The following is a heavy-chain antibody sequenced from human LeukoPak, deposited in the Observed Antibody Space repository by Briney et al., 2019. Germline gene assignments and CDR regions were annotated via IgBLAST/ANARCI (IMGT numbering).Heavy chain of an antibody. CDR3: AKENYDFSHYFDY. V-gene: IGHV3-30*18. CDR2: ISYDGTDK. CDR1: GFTFSSYD. J-gene: IGHJ4*02. Sequence: PGGSLRLSCAASGFTFSSYDIHWVRQAPGKGLEWVAVISYDGTDKYFADSVKGRFTISRDNSKNTLYLQMNSLRAEDTAVYYCAKENYDFSHYFDYWGQGTLVTVSS. D-gene: IGHD3-3*01.